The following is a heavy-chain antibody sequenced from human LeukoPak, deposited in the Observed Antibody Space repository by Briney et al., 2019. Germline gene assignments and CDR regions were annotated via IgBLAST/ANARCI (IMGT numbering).Heavy chain of an antibody. V-gene: IGHV4-59*01. CDR3: ARMHSVWTSFDS. Sequence: SETLSLTCTVSGGSISSYYWSWIRQPPGKGLEWIGYIYYSGSTNYNTSLKSRVTISVDTSKNQFSLKLSSVTAAATAVDYCARMHSVWTSFDSWGEGNLVTVSS. CDR1: GGSISSYY. CDR2: IYYSGST. J-gene: IGHJ4*02. D-gene: IGHD3/OR15-3a*01.